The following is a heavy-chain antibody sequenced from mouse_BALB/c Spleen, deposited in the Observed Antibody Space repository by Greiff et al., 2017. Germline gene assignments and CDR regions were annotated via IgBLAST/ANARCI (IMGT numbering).Heavy chain of an antibody. CDR2: IWAGGST. J-gene: IGHJ3*01. V-gene: IGHV2-9*02. Sequence: VHLVESGPGLVAPSQSLSITCTVSGFSLTSYGVHWVRQPPGKGLEWLGVIWAGGSTNYNSALMSRLSISKDNSKSQVFLKMNSLQTDDTAMYYCAGLLRDSWFAYWGQGTLVTVSA. CDR3: AGLLRDSWFAY. D-gene: IGHD1-1*01. CDR1: GFSLTSYG.